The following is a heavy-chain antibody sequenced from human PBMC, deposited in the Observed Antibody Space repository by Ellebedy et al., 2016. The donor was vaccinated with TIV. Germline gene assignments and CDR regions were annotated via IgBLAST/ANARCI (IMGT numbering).Heavy chain of an antibody. CDR1: GFSLSTSGVG. CDR3: ARIPIGGFGELALEDY. J-gene: IGHJ4*02. Sequence: SGPTLVKPTQTLTLTCTFSGFSLSTSGVGVGWIRQPPGKALEWLALIYWNDDKRYSPSLKSRLTITKDTSKNQVVLTMTNMDPVDTATYYCARIPIGGFGELALEDYWGQGTLVTVSS. D-gene: IGHD3-10*01. V-gene: IGHV2-5*01. CDR2: IYWNDDK.